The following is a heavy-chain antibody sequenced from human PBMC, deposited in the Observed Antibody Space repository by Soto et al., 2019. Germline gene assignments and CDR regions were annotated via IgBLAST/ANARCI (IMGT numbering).Heavy chain of an antibody. CDR2: IIPIFGTA. CDR3: ARTTYMYSSSSGFDY. CDR1: GGTFSSYA. Sequence: SVKVSCKASGGTFSSYAISWVRQAPGRGLEWMGGIIPIFGTANYAQKFQGRVTITADESTSTAYMELSSLRSEDTAVYYCARTTYMYSSSSGFDYWGQGTLVTVSS. J-gene: IGHJ4*02. V-gene: IGHV1-69*13. D-gene: IGHD6-13*01.